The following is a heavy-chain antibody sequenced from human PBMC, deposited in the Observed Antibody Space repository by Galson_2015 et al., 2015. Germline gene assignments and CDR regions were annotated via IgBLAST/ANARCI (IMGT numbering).Heavy chain of an antibody. D-gene: IGHD5-12*01. CDR1: GYSFTSYW. CDR2: IYPGDSDT. Sequence: QSGAEVKKPGESLKISCTGSGYSFTSYWIGWVRQMPGKGLEWMGIIYPGDSDTRYSPSFQGQVTISADKSISTAYLQWSSLKASDTAMYYCARVRYSGYDWIVYYFDYWGQGTLVTVSS. J-gene: IGHJ4*02. V-gene: IGHV5-51*01. CDR3: ARVRYSGYDWIVYYFDY.